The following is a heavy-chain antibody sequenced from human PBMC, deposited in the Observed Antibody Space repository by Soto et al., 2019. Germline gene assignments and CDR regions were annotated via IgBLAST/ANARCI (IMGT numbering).Heavy chain of an antibody. CDR3: ARDRKAYYYDSSGPTGWFDP. CDR2: IYYSGST. D-gene: IGHD3-22*01. CDR1: GGSISSGGYY. Sequence: QVQLQESGPGLVKPSQTLSLTCTVSGGSISSGGYYWSWIRKHPGKGLEWIGYIYYSGSTYYNPSLKSRVTISVDTSKNQFSLKLSSVTAADTAVYYCARDRKAYYYDSSGPTGWFDPWGQGTLVTVSS. J-gene: IGHJ5*02. V-gene: IGHV4-31*03.